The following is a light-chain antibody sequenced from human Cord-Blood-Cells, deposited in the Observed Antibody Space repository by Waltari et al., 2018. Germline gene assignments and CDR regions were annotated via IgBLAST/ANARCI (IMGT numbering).Light chain of an antibody. CDR2: WAS. CDR1: QSVLYSSNNKNY. J-gene: IGKJ1*01. Sequence: DIVMTQYPDSLVVSLGERATSNCKSSQSVLYSSNNKNYLAWYQQKPRQPPKLLIYWASTRECGVPDLFSGSASGTDFTLTISSLQAEDVAVYYCQQYYSTPTFGQGTKVEIK. V-gene: IGKV4-1*01. CDR3: QQYYSTPT.